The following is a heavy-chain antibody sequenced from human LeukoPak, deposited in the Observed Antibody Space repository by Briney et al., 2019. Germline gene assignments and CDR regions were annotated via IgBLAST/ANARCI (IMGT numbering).Heavy chain of an antibody. Sequence: GGSLRLSCAASGFTFSNAWMTWVRQAPGKGLEWVGRIKSQTDGGTTDYAAPVKGRFTISRDDSKRTLYLQMNSLRAEDTAVYYCAKGGGDSHCSGGSCHYYYYYMDVWGKGTTVTVSS. J-gene: IGHJ6*03. D-gene: IGHD2-15*01. CDR3: AKGGGDSHCSGGSCHYYYYYMDV. CDR2: IKSQTDGGTT. V-gene: IGHV3-15*01. CDR1: GFTFSNAW.